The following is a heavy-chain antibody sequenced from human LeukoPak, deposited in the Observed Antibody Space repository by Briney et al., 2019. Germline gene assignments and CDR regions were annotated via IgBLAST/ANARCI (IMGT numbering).Heavy chain of an antibody. J-gene: IGHJ4*02. CDR1: GFTYANYA. CDR2: IYSGGST. CDR3: ARGAGSSGWYVTDY. V-gene: IGHV3-53*01. Sequence: GGSLRLSCVASGFTYANYAMNWVRQAPGKGLEWVSVIYSGGSTYYADSVKGRFTISRDNSKNTLYLQMNSLRAEDTAVYYCARGAGSSGWYVTDYWGQGTLVTVSS. D-gene: IGHD6-19*01.